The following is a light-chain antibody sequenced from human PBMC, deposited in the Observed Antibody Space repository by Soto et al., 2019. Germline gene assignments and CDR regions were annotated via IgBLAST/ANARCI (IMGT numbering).Light chain of an antibody. CDR3: QQYGSSPPGLT. Sequence: EIVLTQSPGTLSLSPGERATLSCRASQSVNSAYLAWYQQRPGQAPRLLIYAASSRATAIPDRFSGSGSGTDFTLTISRLEPEDFAVYYCQQYGSSPPGLTFGGGTKVDIK. CDR2: AAS. V-gene: IGKV3-20*01. CDR1: QSVNSAY. J-gene: IGKJ4*01.